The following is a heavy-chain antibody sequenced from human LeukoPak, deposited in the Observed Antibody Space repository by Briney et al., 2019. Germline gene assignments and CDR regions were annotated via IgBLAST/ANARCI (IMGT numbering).Heavy chain of an antibody. J-gene: IGHJ4*02. CDR2: VYQSGIT. D-gene: IGHD4-11*01. CDR3: ARRYSNSYFDY. CDR1: GYSITSGYY. Sequence: SETLSLTCAVSGYSITSGYYWGWIRQPPGKGLEWIGNVYQSGITYYNASLKSRVTISVDTSKNQFSLKLNSVTAADTAVYYCARRYSNSYFDYWGQGTLVTVSS. V-gene: IGHV4-38-2*01.